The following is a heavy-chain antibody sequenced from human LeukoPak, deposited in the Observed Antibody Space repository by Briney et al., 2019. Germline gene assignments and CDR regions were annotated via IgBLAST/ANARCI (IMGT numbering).Heavy chain of an antibody. Sequence: SETLSLTCTVSGGSISSYYWSWIRQPPGKGLEWIGYIYYSGSTNYNPSLKSRVTISVDTFKNQFSLKLSSVTAADTAVYYCARDVWGIAVAGTGQYYYGMDVWGQGTTVTVSS. CDR3: ARDVWGIAVAGTGQYYYGMDV. V-gene: IGHV4-59*01. CDR2: IYYSGST. CDR1: GGSISSYY. J-gene: IGHJ6*02. D-gene: IGHD6-19*01.